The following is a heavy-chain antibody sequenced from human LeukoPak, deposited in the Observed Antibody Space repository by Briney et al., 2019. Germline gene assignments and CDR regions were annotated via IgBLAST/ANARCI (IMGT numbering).Heavy chain of an antibody. Sequence: SETLSLTCTVSGSSISSYYWSWIRQPAGKGLEWIGRIYTSGSTNYNPSLKSRVTMSVDTSKNQFSLKLSSVTAADTAVYYCAREVGHGTTVTTYYYYGMDVWGKGTTVTVSS. CDR1: GSSISSYY. J-gene: IGHJ6*04. CDR2: IYTSGST. D-gene: IGHD4-17*01. CDR3: AREVGHGTTVTTYYYYGMDV. V-gene: IGHV4-4*07.